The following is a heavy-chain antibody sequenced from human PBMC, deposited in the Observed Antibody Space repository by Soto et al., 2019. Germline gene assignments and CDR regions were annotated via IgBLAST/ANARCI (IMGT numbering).Heavy chain of an antibody. CDR2: IIPIFGTA. CDR3: ARDGIKGSSGYRHDAFDI. J-gene: IGHJ3*02. V-gene: IGHV1-69*13. D-gene: IGHD3-22*01. CDR1: GGTFSSYA. Sequence: SVKVSCKASGGTFSSYAISWVRQAPGQGLEWMGGIIPIFGTANYAQKFQGRVTITADESTSTAYMELSSLRSEDTAVYYCARDGIKGSSGYRHDAFDISGQGTTVTVS.